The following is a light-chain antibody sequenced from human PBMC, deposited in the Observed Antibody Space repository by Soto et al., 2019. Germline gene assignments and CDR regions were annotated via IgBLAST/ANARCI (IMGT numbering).Light chain of an antibody. CDR1: SSNIGSNT. CDR3: SSYAGSLVV. J-gene: IGLJ2*01. CDR2: TDS. Sequence: QSVLTQPPSASGTPGQVVTISCSGSSSNIGSNTVNWYQHLPGTAPKLLIYTDSLRPPGVPGRFTAFKSGTSASLAISGLQSEDEADYYCSSYAGSLVVFGGGTKVTVL. V-gene: IGLV1-44*01.